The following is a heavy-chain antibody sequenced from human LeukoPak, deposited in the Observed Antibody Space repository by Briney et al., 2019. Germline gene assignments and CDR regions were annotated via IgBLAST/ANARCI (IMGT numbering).Heavy chain of an antibody. D-gene: IGHD2-15*01. CDR3: ARDCSGGSCYSASAFDI. V-gene: IGHV4-39*07. J-gene: IGHJ3*02. CDR1: GGSISNTFYY. Sequence: SETLSLTCTVSGGSISNTFYYWGWIRQPPGKGLEWIGSIYYSGSTYYNPSLKSRVTISVDTSKNQFSLKLSSVTAADTAVYYCARDCSGGSCYSASAFDIWGQGTMVTVSS. CDR2: IYYSGST.